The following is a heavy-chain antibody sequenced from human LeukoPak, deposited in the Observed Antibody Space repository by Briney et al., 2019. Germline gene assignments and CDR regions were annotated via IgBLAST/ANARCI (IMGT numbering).Heavy chain of an antibody. J-gene: IGHJ4*02. CDR1: GGSISGYY. Sequence: SETLSLTCTVSGGSISGYYWSWIRQPPGKGLEWIGYIYTSGSTNYNPSLKSRVTISVDTSKNQFSLKLSSVTAADTAVYYCARHPPTYCSSTSCFDYWGQGTLVTVSS. CDR3: ARHPPTYCSSTSCFDY. V-gene: IGHV4-4*09. D-gene: IGHD2-2*01. CDR2: IYTSGST.